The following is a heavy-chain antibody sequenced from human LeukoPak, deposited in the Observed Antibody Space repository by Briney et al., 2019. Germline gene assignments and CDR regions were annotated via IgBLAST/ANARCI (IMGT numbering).Heavy chain of an antibody. V-gene: IGHV4-4*02. D-gene: IGHD3-10*01. J-gene: IGHJ5*02. CDR3: ARAGLLWFGDTFDP. CDR2: IYHSGST. CDR1: GGSISSSNW. Sequence: SETLSLTCAVSGGSISSSNWWSWVRQPPGKGLEWIGEIYHSGSTYYNPSLKSRVTISVDTSKNQFSLKLSSVTAADTAVYYCARAGLLWFGDTFDPWGQGTLVTVSS.